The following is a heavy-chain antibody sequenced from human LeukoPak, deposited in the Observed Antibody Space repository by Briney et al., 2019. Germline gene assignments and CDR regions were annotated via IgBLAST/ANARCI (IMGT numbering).Heavy chain of an antibody. CDR2: INHSGST. D-gene: IGHD6-13*01. Sequence: PSETLSLTCAVYGGSFSGYYWSWIRQPPGKGLEWIGEINHSGSTNYNPSLKSRVTISVDTSKNQFSLKLSSVTAADTAVYYCARLDSSDAFDIWGQGTMVTVSS. V-gene: IGHV4-34*01. CDR3: ARLDSSDAFDI. CDR1: GGSFSGYY. J-gene: IGHJ3*02.